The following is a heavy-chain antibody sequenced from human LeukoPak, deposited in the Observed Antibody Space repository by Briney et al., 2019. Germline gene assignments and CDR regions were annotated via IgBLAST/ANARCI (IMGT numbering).Heavy chain of an antibody. CDR3: ARDYYGSGGYGP. V-gene: IGHV3-48*03. D-gene: IGHD3-10*01. CDR2: ISSRGSTI. Sequence: PGGSLRLSCAASGFTFSSYEMNWVRQAPGKGLEWVSYISSRGSTIYYAESVKGRFTSSRDNAKNSLYLQMSSLRAEDTAVYYCARDYYGSGGYGPWGQGTLVTVSS. CDR1: GFTFSSYE. J-gene: IGHJ5*02.